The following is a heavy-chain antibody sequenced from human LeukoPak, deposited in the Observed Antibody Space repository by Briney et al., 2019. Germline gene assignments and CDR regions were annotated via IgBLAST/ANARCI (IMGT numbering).Heavy chain of an antibody. CDR2: INPNSGGT. CDR1: GYTFTSYY. J-gene: IGHJ5*02. V-gene: IGHV1-2*02. CDR3: ARGGSGSYFSWLDP. D-gene: IGHD3-10*01. Sequence: SVNVACKAAGYTFTSYYIHWVRQAPGQGLECEGWINPNSGGTSYAQKFQGRVTMTRDTSISTAYMELSRLRSDDTAVYYCARGGSGSYFSWLDPWGQGTLVTVSS.